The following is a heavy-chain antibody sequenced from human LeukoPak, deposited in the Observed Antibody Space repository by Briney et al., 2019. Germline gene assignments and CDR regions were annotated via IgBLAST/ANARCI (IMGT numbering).Heavy chain of an antibody. CDR3: ARAARQAFTMIVVPFFYFDL. J-gene: IGHJ2*01. D-gene: IGHD3-22*01. Sequence: SQALLLTCTVSGGYISSDASDSGWIRQHPKRGLECVGYINHSVSTYYNPSLGCRVSMTVDTSKNPFSLKLSFVTAADSAVYYCARAARQAFTMIVVPFFYFDLWGRGTLVTVSS. V-gene: IGHV4-31*03. CDR1: GGYISSDASD. CDR2: INHSVST.